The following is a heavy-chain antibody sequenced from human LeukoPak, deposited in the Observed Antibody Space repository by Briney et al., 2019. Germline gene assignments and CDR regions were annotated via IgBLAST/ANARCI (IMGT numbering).Heavy chain of an antibody. D-gene: IGHD3-10*01. CDR3: AKGDYYGSGSFRGDY. CDR1: GFTFSSYG. V-gene: IGHV3-30*02. CDR2: IRYDGSNK. J-gene: IGHJ4*02. Sequence: PGGSLRLSCAASGFTFSSYGMHWVRQAPGKGLEWVAFIRYDGSNKYYADSVKGRFTFSRDNSKNTLYLQMNSLRAEDTAVYYCAKGDYYGSGSFRGDYWGQGTLVTVSS.